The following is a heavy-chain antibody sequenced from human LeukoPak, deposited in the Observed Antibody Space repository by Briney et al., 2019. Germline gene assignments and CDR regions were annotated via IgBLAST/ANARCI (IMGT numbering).Heavy chain of an antibody. CDR1: GFTFSSYA. CDR2: ISGAST. CDR3: GRDPNGNYVGAFEFQR. J-gene: IGHJ1*01. D-gene: IGHD4-17*01. V-gene: IGHV3-23*01. Sequence: PGGSLRLSCAASGFTFSSYAMSWVRQAPGRGLEWVSSISGASTYYAESVKGRFSISRDNYKNTVYLQMSSLRAEDTAVYYCGRDPNGNYVGAFEFQRWGQGTLVTVSS.